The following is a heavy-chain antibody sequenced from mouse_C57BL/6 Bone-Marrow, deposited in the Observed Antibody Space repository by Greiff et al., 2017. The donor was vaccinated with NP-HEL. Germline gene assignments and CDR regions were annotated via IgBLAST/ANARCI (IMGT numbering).Heavy chain of an antibody. CDR2: INPNYGTT. V-gene: IGHV1-39*01. CDR1: GYSFTDYN. Sequence: VQLKQSGPELVKPGASVKISCKASGYSFTDYNMNWVKQSNGKSLEWIGVINPNYGTTSYNQKFKGKATLTVDQSSSTAYMQLNSLTSEDSAVYYCAREEIFTTVEDWYFDVWGTGTTVTVSS. CDR3: AREEIFTTVEDWYFDV. D-gene: IGHD1-1*01. J-gene: IGHJ1*03.